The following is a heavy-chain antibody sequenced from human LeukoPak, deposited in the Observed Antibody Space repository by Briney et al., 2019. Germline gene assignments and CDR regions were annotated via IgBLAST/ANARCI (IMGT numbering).Heavy chain of an antibody. CDR1: GYSISSGYY. Sequence: KPSETLSLTCAVSGYSISSGYYWGWIRQPPGKGLEWIGYIYYSGSTNYNPSLKSRVTISVDTSKNQFSLKLSSVTAADTAVYYCARDGGDYVSWWFDPWGQGTLVTVSS. CDR3: ARDGGDYVSWWFDP. V-gene: IGHV4-61*01. J-gene: IGHJ5*02. CDR2: IYYSGST. D-gene: IGHD4-17*01.